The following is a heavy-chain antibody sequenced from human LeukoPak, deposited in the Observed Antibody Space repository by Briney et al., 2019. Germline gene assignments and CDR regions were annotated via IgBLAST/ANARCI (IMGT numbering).Heavy chain of an antibody. D-gene: IGHD2-2*01. CDR1: GYTFTSYA. Sequence: ASVKVSCKASGYTFTSYAMHWVRQAPGQRLEWMGWINAGNGNTKYSQKFQGRVTITRDTSASTAYMELSSLRSEDTAVYYCARARPYCSSTSCPLYYFDYWGQGTLVPVSS. V-gene: IGHV1-3*01. CDR2: INAGNGNT. CDR3: ARARPYCSSTSCPLYYFDY. J-gene: IGHJ4*02.